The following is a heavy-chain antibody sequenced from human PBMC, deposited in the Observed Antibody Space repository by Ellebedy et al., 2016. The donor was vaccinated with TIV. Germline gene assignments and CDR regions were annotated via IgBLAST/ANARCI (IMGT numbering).Heavy chain of an antibody. J-gene: IGHJ4*02. D-gene: IGHD2-21*02. CDR1: GFTFSDYY. V-gene: IGHV3-11*06. Sequence: GGSLRLXXAASGFTFSDYYMSWIRQDPGKGLEWVSQISSGSTYTKYADSVKGRFTISRDNAKNSLYLQMNSLRAEDTAVYYCVRARPYCGGDCYSFGNWGQGSLVTVSS. CDR2: ISSGSTYT. CDR3: VRARPYCGGDCYSFGN.